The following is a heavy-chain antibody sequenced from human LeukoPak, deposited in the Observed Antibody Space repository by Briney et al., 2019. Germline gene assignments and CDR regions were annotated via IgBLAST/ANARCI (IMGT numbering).Heavy chain of an antibody. CDR1: GGTFSSYA. V-gene: IGHV1-69*13. Sequence: GASVKVSCKASGGTFSSYAISWVRQAPGQGLEWMGGIIPIFGTANYAQKFQGRVTITADESTSTAYMELSSLRSEDTAVYYCARLKAGIVGAMGFDYWGQGILVTVSS. D-gene: IGHD1-26*01. CDR2: IIPIFGTA. J-gene: IGHJ4*02. CDR3: ARLKAGIVGAMGFDY.